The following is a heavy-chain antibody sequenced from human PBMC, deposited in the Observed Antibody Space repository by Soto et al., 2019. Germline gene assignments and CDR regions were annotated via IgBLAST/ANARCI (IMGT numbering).Heavy chain of an antibody. J-gene: IGHJ4*02. D-gene: IGHD2-15*01. CDR1: GFTFSSYA. V-gene: IGHV3-23*01. Sequence: EVQLLESGGGLVQPGGSLRLSCAASGFTFSSYAMSWVRQAPGKGLERVSAISGSGGSTYYADSVKGRFSIARDNSTNTPYLQMNSLRAEDTAVYYCAEVTSRRSEVAAWRDWGQGPLVTVSS. CDR2: ISGSGGST. CDR3: AEVTSRRSEVAAWRD.